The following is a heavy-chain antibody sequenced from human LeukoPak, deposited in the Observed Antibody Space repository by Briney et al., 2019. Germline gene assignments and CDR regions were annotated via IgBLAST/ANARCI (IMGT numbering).Heavy chain of an antibody. CDR2: TYYRSKWHN. D-gene: IGHD4-11*01. Sequence: SQTLSLTCAISGDSVSSNSAVWNWIRQSPSRGLEWLGRTYYRSKWHNEYAESVKSRISINPDTSKNQFSLQLNSVTPEDTAEYFCAGTTGYSSFLAYWGQGTLVTVSS. J-gene: IGHJ4*02. V-gene: IGHV6-1*01. CDR1: GDSVSSNSAV. CDR3: AGTTGYSSFLAY.